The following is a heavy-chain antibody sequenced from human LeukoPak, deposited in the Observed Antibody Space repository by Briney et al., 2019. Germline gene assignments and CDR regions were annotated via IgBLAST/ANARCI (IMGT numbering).Heavy chain of an antibody. V-gene: IGHV4-39*07. CDR3: ARVSGSYNFDY. D-gene: IGHD1-26*01. J-gene: IGHJ4*02. CDR2: IYYSGST. CDR1: GGSISSSSYY. Sequence: PSETLSLTCTVSGGSISSSSYYWGWIRQPPGKGLEWIGSIYYSGSTYYNPSLKSRVTISVDTSKNQFSLKLSSVTAADTAVYYCARVSGSYNFDYWGQGTLVTVSS.